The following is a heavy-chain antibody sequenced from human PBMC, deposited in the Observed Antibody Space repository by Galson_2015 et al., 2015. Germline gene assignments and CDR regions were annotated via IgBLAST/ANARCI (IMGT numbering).Heavy chain of an antibody. CDR1: GFTFSSYG. Sequence: SLRLSCAASGFTFSSYGMHWVRQAPGKGLEWVAVIWYDGNNKYYADSVKGRFTISRDNSKNTLYLQMNSLRAEDTAVYYCARTELDYDSSGLDYRGQGTLVTVSS. V-gene: IGHV3-33*01. D-gene: IGHD3-22*01. CDR3: ARTELDYDSSGLDY. CDR2: IWYDGNNK. J-gene: IGHJ4*02.